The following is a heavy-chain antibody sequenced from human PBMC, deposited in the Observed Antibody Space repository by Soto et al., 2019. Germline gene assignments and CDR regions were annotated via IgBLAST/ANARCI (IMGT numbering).Heavy chain of an antibody. CDR3: TRELGY. CDR1: GFTFSIYT. D-gene: IGHD3-16*01. V-gene: IGHV3-23*01. CDR2: ISGSGGST. J-gene: IGHJ4*02. Sequence: EVQLLESGGGLVQPGGSLRLSCAASGFTFSIYTMRWVRQAPGKGLEWVSDISGSGGSTYYADSVKGRFTISRDNSKNTLYLQMNSLRADDTAVYYCTRELGYWGQGTLVTVSS.